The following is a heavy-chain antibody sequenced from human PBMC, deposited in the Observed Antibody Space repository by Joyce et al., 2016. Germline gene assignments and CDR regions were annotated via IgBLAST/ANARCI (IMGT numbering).Heavy chain of an antibody. V-gene: IGHV1-2*02. CDR2: INPNSGGT. CDR3: ARDFGWAVADTRGDY. CDR1: GYTFTDYY. D-gene: IGHD6-19*01. J-gene: IGHJ4*02. Sequence: QVQLVQSGAEVRKPGASVKVSCKASGYTFTDYYMHWVRQAPGQGLEGMGWINPNSGGTKYAQKFQGRVTLTRETSISTASMEVSRLRSDDTAVYFCARDFGWAVADTRGDYWGQGTLVTVSS.